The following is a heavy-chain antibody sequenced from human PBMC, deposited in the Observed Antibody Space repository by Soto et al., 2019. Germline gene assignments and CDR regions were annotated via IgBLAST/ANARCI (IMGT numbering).Heavy chain of an antibody. CDR1: GFSISGSG. J-gene: IGHJ3*02. Sequence: EVQLVESGGGLVQPGGSLRLSCAASGFSISGSGIHWVRQASGKGLEWVARIRDRTNGYATGFAASVQGRFSISRDDSKDTGFREMNRLNAEDTGVYYCTRVDGPGDPAFGIWGQGAMVTVPS. CDR3: TRVDGPGDPAFGI. CDR2: IRDRTNGYAT. V-gene: IGHV3-73*01.